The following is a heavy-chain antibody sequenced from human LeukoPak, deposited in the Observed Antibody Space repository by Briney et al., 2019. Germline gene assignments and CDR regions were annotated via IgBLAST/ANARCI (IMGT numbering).Heavy chain of an antibody. CDR2: ISSSSSYI. Sequence: AGGSLRLSCAASGVTFSSYSMNWVRQAPGKGLEWVSSISSSSSYIYYADSVKGRFTIYRDNAKNSLYLQMNRLRAEDTAVYYCARDLSTAWGQGTLVSVAS. CDR1: GVTFSSYS. J-gene: IGHJ5*02. V-gene: IGHV3-21*01. CDR3: ARDLSTA.